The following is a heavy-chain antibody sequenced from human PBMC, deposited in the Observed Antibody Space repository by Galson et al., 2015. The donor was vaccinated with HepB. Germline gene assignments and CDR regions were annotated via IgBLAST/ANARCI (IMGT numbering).Heavy chain of an antibody. V-gene: IGHV6-1*01. CDR3: ARNQIGRGYSSSWYRSDPPNDAFDI. CDR1: GDSVSSNSAA. Sequence: CAISGDSVSSNSAAWNWIRQSPSRGLEWLGRTYYRSKWYNDYAVSVKSRITINPDTSKNQFSLQLNSVTPEDTAVYYCARNQIGRGYSSSWYRSDPPNDAFDIWGQGTMVTVSS. J-gene: IGHJ3*02. CDR2: TYYRSKWYN. D-gene: IGHD6-13*01.